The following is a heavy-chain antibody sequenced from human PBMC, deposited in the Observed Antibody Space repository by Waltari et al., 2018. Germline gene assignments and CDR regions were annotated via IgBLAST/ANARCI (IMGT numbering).Heavy chain of an antibody. CDR3: ARGTPYYDFWSGYYTGWFDP. D-gene: IGHD3-3*01. Sequence: QVQLQQWGAGLLKPSETLSLTCAVYGGSFSGYYWSWIRPPPGKGLEWIGEINHSGSTNYNPSLKSRVTISVDTSKNQFSLKLSSVTAADTAVYYCARGTPYYDFWSGYYTGWFDPWGQGTLVTVSS. CDR2: INHSGST. V-gene: IGHV4-34*01. J-gene: IGHJ5*02. CDR1: GGSFSGYY.